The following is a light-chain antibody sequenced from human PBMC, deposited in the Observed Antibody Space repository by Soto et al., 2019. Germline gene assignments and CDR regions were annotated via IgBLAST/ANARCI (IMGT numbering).Light chain of an antibody. V-gene: IGKV3-11*01. Sequence: IVLTQSPATLSLSPGDRATLSCRASQSVSSYLAWYQQKPGQAPRLLIYDSSNRATAIPARFSGSGSGTDFTLAIASLAPEAFAVYYCQQRSNWPSTFGGGTTVEIK. CDR2: DSS. CDR1: QSVSSY. J-gene: IGKJ4*01. CDR3: QQRSNWPST.